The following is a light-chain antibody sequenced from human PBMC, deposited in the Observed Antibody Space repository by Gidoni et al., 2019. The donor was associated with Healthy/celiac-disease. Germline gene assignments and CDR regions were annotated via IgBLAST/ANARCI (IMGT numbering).Light chain of an antibody. Sequence: ESVLTQSPATRSLSPGERATLSCRASQSVSSYLAWYQQKPGQAPRLLIYDASNRATGIPARFSGSGSGTDFTLTISSLEPEDFAVYYCQQRSNWPPDFGGGTKVEIK. CDR1: QSVSSY. CDR2: DAS. CDR3: QQRSNWPPD. V-gene: IGKV3-11*01. J-gene: IGKJ4*01.